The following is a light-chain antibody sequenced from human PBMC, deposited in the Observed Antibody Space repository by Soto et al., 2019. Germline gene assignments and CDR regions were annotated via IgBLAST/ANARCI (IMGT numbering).Light chain of an antibody. CDR2: DAS. J-gene: IGKJ1*01. CDR3: QQYNNWT. Sequence: DIQMTQSPSTLPASVGDRVTITCRASQSISSWLAWYQQKPGKAPKLLIYDASSLESGVPSRFSGSGSGTEFTLTISSLQPDDFATYYCQQYNNWTFGQGTKV. CDR1: QSISSW. V-gene: IGKV1-5*01.